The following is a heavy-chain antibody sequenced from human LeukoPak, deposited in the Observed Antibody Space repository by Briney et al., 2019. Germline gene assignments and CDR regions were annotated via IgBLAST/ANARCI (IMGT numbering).Heavy chain of an antibody. V-gene: IGHV3-23*01. CDR2: VSGSGRNT. J-gene: IGHJ4*02. CDR3: VKSRRVGANQRGLFDY. Sequence: GGSLRLSCAGSGLTCSNYAMTWVRQAPGKGVEWVSRVSGSGRNTFYPDSVEGRFTISRDNSKNTVYLQMNSLRADDTAVYYCVKSRRVGANQRGLFDYWGQGTLVTVSP. CDR1: GLTCSNYA. D-gene: IGHD1-26*01.